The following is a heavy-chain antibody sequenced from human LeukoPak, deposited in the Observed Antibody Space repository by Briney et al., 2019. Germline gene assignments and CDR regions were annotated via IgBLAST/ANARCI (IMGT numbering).Heavy chain of an antibody. V-gene: IGHV3-11*04. CDR2: ISRSGSTK. CDR1: GFTFSDYN. Sequence: GGSLRLSCAASGFTFSDYNMRWIRQAPGKGLEWVSSISRSGSTKYYADSVKGRFTISRDNAKNSLYLQMNSLRAEDTAVYYCARERDYDSSGYYPWGQGTLVTVSS. D-gene: IGHD3-22*01. J-gene: IGHJ5*02. CDR3: ARERDYDSSGYYP.